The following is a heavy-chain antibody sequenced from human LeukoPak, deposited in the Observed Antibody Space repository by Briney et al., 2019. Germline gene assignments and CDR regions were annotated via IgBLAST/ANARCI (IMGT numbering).Heavy chain of an antibody. CDR1: GYSISRGYY. CDR2: IYHSGST. D-gene: IGHD3-3*01. Sequence: SETLSLTCTVSGYSISRGYYWGWIRQPPGKGLEWIGSIYHSGSTYYNPSLKSRVTISVDTSKNQFSLKLSSVTAADTAVYYCAREGDYDFWSGYFSDYWGQGTLVTVSS. V-gene: IGHV4-38-2*02. CDR3: AREGDYDFWSGYFSDY. J-gene: IGHJ4*02.